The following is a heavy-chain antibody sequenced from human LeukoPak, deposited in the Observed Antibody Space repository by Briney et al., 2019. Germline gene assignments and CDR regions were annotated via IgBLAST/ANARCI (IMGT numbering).Heavy chain of an antibody. CDR1: GFTFSSYA. V-gene: IGHV3-48*03. CDR2: ISRSGSTI. J-gene: IGHJ4*02. CDR3: ASGYDLPY. D-gene: IGHD5-12*01. Sequence: GGSLRLSCAASGFTFSSYAMHWVRQAPGKGLEWISYISRSGSTIYYADSVKGRFTISRDNAKNSLYLQMNSLRAEDTAVYYCASGYDLPYWGQGTLVTVPS.